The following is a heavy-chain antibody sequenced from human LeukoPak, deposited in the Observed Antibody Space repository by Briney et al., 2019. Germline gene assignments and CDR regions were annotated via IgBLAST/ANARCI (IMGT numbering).Heavy chain of an antibody. J-gene: IGHJ4*02. CDR1: GGSISSSSYY. Sequence: SETLSLTCTVSGGSISSSSYYWGWIRQLPGKGLEWIGSIDYSGSTYYNPSLKSRVSISVDTSKNQFSLKLSSVTAADTAVYYCARLRRVGASPYYFDYWGQGTLVTVSS. D-gene: IGHD1-26*01. CDR3: ARLRRVGASPYYFDY. CDR2: IDYSGST. V-gene: IGHV4-39*01.